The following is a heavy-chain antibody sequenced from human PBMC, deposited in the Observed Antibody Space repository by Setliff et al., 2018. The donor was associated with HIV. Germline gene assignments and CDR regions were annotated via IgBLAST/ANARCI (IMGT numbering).Heavy chain of an antibody. CDR1: GFTFSSYS. J-gene: IGHJ5*02. V-gene: IGHV3-21*01. CDR3: VRHLVPRRALNWFDP. D-gene: IGHD2-8*01. Sequence: PGGSLRLSCAASGFTFSSYSMNWVRQAPGKGLEWVSSITSSSGYIYYADSVKGRFTISRDNAKNSLYLQMNSLRVEDTAVYYCVRHLVPRRALNWFDPWGQGTLVTVSS. CDR2: ITSSSGYI.